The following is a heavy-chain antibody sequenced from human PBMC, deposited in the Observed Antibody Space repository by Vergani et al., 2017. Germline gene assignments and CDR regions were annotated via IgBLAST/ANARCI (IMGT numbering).Heavy chain of an antibody. CDR2: INPSGST. V-gene: IGHV4-34*01. CDR3: ARGRGRRYCSGGSCYSGYYYYMYV. CDR1: GGSFSGYY. J-gene: IGHJ6*03. D-gene: IGHD2-15*01. Sequence: QVQLQQWGAGLLKPSETLSLTCAVSGGSFSGYYWSWIRQPPGKGLEWIGEINPSGSTNYTPSLKSRVTISLDTSKNQFSLKLSSVTAADTAVYYCARGRGRRYCSGGSCYSGYYYYMYVWGKGTTVTVSS.